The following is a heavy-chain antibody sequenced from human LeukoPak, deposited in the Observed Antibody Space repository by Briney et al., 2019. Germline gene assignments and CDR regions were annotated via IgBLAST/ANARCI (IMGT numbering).Heavy chain of an antibody. CDR2: ISWNSGSI. D-gene: IGHD1-26*01. J-gene: IGHJ6*03. V-gene: IGHV3-9*01. CDR3: AKGRGWEASYYYYYMDV. Sequence: GGSLRLSCAASGFTFDDYAMHWVRQAPGKGLEWVSGISWNSGSIGYADSVKGRFTISRDNAKNSLYLQMNSLRAEDAAVYYCAKGRGWEASYYYYYMDVWGKGTTVTISS. CDR1: GFTFDDYA.